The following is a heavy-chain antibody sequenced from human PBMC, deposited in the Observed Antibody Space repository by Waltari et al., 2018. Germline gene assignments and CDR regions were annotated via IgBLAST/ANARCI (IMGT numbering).Heavy chain of an antibody. CDR3: STAQLRGDY. D-gene: IGHD1-26*01. V-gene: IGHV3-48*04. CDR2: ISSSSSTI. Sequence: EVQLVESGGGLVQPGGSLRLSCAASGFNFSSYSMNWVRQAPGKGLEWVSYISSSSSTIDYADSVKGRFTISRDHAKNSLYLQMNSLRAEDTAVYYCSTAQLRGDYWGQGTLVTVSS. J-gene: IGHJ4*02. CDR1: GFNFSSYS.